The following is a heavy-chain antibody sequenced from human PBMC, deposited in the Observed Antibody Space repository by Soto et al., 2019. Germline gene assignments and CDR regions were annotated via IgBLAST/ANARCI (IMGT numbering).Heavy chain of an antibody. D-gene: IGHD3-22*01. CDR1: GFTFSSYA. CDR3: AKGFFAMIGVVPPAGAFDI. Sequence: GGSLRLSCAASGFTFSSYAMSWVRQAPGKGLEWVSAISGRGGSTYYADSVKGRFTISRDISKNTLYLQMNSLRTEDTAAYYCAKGFFAMIGVVPPAGAFDIRRQGTTVTVSS. J-gene: IGHJ3*02. V-gene: IGHV3-23*01. CDR2: ISGRGGST.